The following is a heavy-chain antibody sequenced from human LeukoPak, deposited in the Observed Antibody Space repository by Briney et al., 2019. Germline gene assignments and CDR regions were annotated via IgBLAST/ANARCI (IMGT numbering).Heavy chain of an antibody. CDR3: ARARKILTGSSVFDY. V-gene: IGHV1-2*02. CDR2: INPNSGGT. D-gene: IGHD3-9*01. J-gene: IGHJ4*02. Sequence: GASVKVSCKASGYTFTGYYMHWVRQAPGQGLEWMGWINPNSGGTNYAQKFQGRVTMTRDTSISTAYMELSRLRSDDTAVYYCARARKILTGSSVFDYWGQGTLVTVSS. CDR1: GYTFTGYY.